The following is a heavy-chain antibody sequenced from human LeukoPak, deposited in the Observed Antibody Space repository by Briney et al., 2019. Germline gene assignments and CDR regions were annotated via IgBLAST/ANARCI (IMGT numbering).Heavy chain of an antibody. CDR3: ARLQQLATYYYYYMDV. D-gene: IGHD6-13*01. Sequence: GGSLRLSCAASGFTFSSYNMNWVRQAPGKGLEWVSSITSSSSYIYYADSVKGRFTISRDSSKKTLYLQMNSLRADDTAVYYCARLQQLATYYYYYMDVWGKGTTVTVSS. CDR1: GFTFSSYN. CDR2: ITSSSSYI. V-gene: IGHV3-21*04. J-gene: IGHJ6*03.